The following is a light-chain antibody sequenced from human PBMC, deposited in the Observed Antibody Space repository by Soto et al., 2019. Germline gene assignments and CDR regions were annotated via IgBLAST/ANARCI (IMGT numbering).Light chain of an antibody. CDR1: QNINGW. CDR3: QQSYIPPRT. V-gene: IGKV1-5*03. CDR2: KAS. Sequence: DIQMTQSPSTLSASVGDRVTITCRASQNINGWLAWYQQKPGKAPKVLIYKASSLESGVPSRFSGSGSGTEFTLTISTLQPDDFATYYCQQSYIPPRTFGQGTNLEIK. J-gene: IGKJ2*01.